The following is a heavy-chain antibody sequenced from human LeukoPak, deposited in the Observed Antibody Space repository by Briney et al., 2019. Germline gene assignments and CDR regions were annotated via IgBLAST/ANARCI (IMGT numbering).Heavy chain of an antibody. D-gene: IGHD2-21*01. CDR3: ARGDYCGGDCTDWYFDL. CDR1: GVSVSNFY. Sequence: SETLSLTCTVSGVSVSNFYWSWIRQPAGKGLEWIGRIYTSGTTNYNPSLKSRVTMSVDTSKNQLSLKLTSVTAADTAVYYCARGDYCGGDCTDWYFDLWGRGTLVTVSS. CDR2: IYTSGTT. V-gene: IGHV4-4*07. J-gene: IGHJ2*01.